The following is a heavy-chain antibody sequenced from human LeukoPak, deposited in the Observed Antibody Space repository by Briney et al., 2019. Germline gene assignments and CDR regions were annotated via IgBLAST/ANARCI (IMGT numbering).Heavy chain of an antibody. Sequence: SQTLSLTCTVSGGSISSGGCYWSWIRQHPGKGLEWIGYIYYSGSTYYNPSLKSRVTISVDTSKNQFSLKLSSVTAADTAVYYCARARSVVRYYYYGMDVWGQGTTVTVSS. J-gene: IGHJ6*02. CDR2: IYYSGST. CDR1: GGSISSGGCY. CDR3: ARARSVVRYYYYGMDV. V-gene: IGHV4-31*03. D-gene: IGHD3-22*01.